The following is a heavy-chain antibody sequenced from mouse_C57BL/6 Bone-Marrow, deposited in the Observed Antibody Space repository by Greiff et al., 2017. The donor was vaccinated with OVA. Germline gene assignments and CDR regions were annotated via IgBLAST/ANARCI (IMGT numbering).Heavy chain of an antibody. CDR2: ISDGGSYT. D-gene: IGHD2-5*01. V-gene: IGHV5-4*01. Sequence: VQLKESGGGLVKPGGSLKLSCAASGFTFSSYAMSWVRQTPEKRLEWVATISDGGSYTYYPDNVKGRFTISIDNAKNNLYLQMSHLKSEDTAMDYCARAVYYSNKGFADWGQGTLVTVSA. CDR1: GFTFSSYA. CDR3: ARAVYYSNKGFAD. J-gene: IGHJ3*01.